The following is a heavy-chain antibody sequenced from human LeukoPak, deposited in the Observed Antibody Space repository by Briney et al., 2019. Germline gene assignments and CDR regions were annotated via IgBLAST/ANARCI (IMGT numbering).Heavy chain of an antibody. J-gene: IGHJ4*02. Sequence: SETLSLTCTVSGGSISSSSYYWGWIRQPPGKGLEWIGSIYYSGSTYYNPSLKSRVTISVDTSKNQFSLKLSSVTPEDTAVYYCAREATANSLDYWGQGTLVTVSS. CDR2: IYYSGST. V-gene: IGHV4-39*02. CDR3: AREATANSLDY. CDR1: GGSISSSSYY. D-gene: IGHD2-21*02.